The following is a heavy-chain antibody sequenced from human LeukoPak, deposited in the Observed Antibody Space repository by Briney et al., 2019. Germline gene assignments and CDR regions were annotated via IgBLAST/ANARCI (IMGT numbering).Heavy chain of an antibody. Sequence: SETLSLTCAVSGGSISSSNWWSWVRQPPGKGLEWIGEIYHSGSTNYNPSLKSRVTISVDKSKNQFSLKLSSVTAADTAVYYCARDLGYSYGNPNAFDTWGQGTMVTVSS. CDR1: GGSISSSNW. J-gene: IGHJ3*02. D-gene: IGHD5-18*01. CDR2: IYHSGST. CDR3: ARDLGYSYGNPNAFDT. V-gene: IGHV4-4*02.